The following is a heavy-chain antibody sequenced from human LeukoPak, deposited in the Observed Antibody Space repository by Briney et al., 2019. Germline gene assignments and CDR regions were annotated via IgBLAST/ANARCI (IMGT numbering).Heavy chain of an antibody. Sequence: SETLSLTCAVYGGSFSGYYWSWIRQAPGKGLEWIGEINHSGSTNYNPSLKSRVTISVDTSKNQSSLKLSSVTAADTAVYYCASGWSFDYWGQGTLVTVSS. CDR2: INHSGST. V-gene: IGHV4-34*01. J-gene: IGHJ4*02. CDR1: GGSFSGYY. CDR3: ASGWSFDY. D-gene: IGHD2-8*02.